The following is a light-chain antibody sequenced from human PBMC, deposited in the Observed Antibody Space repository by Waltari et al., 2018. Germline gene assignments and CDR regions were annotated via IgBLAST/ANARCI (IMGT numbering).Light chain of an antibody. CDR2: DVT. V-gene: IGLV2-14*01. CDR1: SSDVGGSNY. Sequence: QSALTQPASVSGSPGQSITLPCTGTSSDVGGSNYVSCYQQHPGKAPKLMIYDVTKRPSGVSNRFSGSKSGNTASLTISGLQAEDEADYSCSSYTSSSIVYVFGTGTKVTVL. J-gene: IGLJ1*01. CDR3: SSYTSSSIVYV.